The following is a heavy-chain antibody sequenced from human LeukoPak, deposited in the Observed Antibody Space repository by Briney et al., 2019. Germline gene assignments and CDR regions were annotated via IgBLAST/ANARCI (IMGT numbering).Heavy chain of an antibody. CDR3: ARESRYNYGPYFEY. CDR2: IYYTGST. Sequence: PSETLSLTCTVSGGSINSYYWSWIRQPPGKGLEWVAYIYYTGSTNYNPSLKSRVTISVDTSKNQFSLKLSSVTAAHTTVYYCARESRYNYGPYFEYWGQGTLVTVSS. D-gene: IGHD1-20*01. V-gene: IGHV4-59*01. J-gene: IGHJ4*02. CDR1: GGSINSYY.